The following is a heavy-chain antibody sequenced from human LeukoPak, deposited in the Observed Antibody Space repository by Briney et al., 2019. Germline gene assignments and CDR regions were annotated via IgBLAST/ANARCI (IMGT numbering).Heavy chain of an antibody. Sequence: ASVKVSCKASGYTSTGYYMHWVRQAPGQGLEWMGWINPNSGGTNYAQKFQGRVTMTRDTSISTAYMELSRLRSDDTAVYYCARDGTYYYGSGSYGGADYWGQGTLVTVSS. CDR3: ARDGTYYYGSGSYGGADY. D-gene: IGHD3-10*01. CDR1: GYTSTGYY. V-gene: IGHV1-2*02. CDR2: INPNSGGT. J-gene: IGHJ4*02.